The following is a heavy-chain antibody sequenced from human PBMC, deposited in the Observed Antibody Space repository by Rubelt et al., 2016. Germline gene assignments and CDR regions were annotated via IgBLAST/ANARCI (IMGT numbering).Heavy chain of an antibody. CDR3: ARDQGVGYYGSGSNRDPYYYYYYGMDV. CDR2: INPSGGST. D-gene: IGHD3-10*01. Sequence: ASGQGLEWMGIINPSGGSTSYAQKFQGRVTMTRDTSTSTVYMELSSLRSEDTAVYYCARDQGVGYYGSGSNRDPYYYYYYGMDVWGQGTTVTVSS. J-gene: IGHJ6*02. V-gene: IGHV1-46*01.